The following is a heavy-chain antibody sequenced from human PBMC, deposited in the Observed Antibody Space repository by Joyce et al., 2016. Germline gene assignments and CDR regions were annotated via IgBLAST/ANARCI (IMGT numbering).Heavy chain of an antibody. CDR2: INRDGSRT. Sequence: EVRLVESGGGSVQPWGSLRLSCAASGFTFSNHWMHWVRQAPGKGLVLVSRINRDGSRTTYADSVTGRFTISRDNAKKTVYLQMNSLRTEDTAVYYCTRDDWGLLDWGQGTLVTVSS. D-gene: IGHD2-21*01. CDR3: TRDDWGLLD. CDR1: GFTFSNHW. V-gene: IGHV3-74*03. J-gene: IGHJ4*02.